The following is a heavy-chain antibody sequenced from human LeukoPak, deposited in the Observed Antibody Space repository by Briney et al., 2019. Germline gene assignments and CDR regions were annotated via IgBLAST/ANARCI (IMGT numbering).Heavy chain of an antibody. CDR2: IKWNGGST. Sequence: GGSLRLSCAASGFTFDDYGMSWVRQAPGKGLEWVSGIKWNGGSTGYADSVKGRFTISRDNAKNSLYLQMNSLRAEDTALYYCARVRYGSGSYYNYYYYYMDVWGKGTTVTVSS. CDR1: GFTFDDYG. D-gene: IGHD3-10*01. CDR3: ARVRYGSGSYYNYYYYYMDV. V-gene: IGHV3-20*04. J-gene: IGHJ6*03.